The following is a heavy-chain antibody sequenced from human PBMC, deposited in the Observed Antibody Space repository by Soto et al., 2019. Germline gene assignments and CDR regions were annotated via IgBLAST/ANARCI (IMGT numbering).Heavy chain of an antibody. CDR3: ARGSYNPIDY. Sequence: EVQLLESGGGLVQPGGSLRLSCAVSGFTFSSYAMSWVRQAPGKGLQWVSASSGGGDSTYYAGSVKGRFAISRDNSKNTLFLHMSSLRAEDTAVYYCARGSYNPIDYWGQGTLVTVSS. V-gene: IGHV3-23*01. D-gene: IGHD3-16*01. CDR2: SSGGGDST. J-gene: IGHJ4*02. CDR1: GFTFSSYA.